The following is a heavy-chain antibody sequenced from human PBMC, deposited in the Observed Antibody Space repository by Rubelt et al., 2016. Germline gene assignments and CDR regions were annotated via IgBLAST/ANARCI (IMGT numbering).Heavy chain of an antibody. D-gene: IGHD2-15*01. Sequence: GSLRLSCAASGFTFSSYAMSWVRQAPGKGLEWVSAISGSGGSTYYADSVKGRFTISRDNSKNTLYLQMNSLRAEDTAVYYGTQDCSGGSCYSVGAFDIWGQGTMVTVSS. J-gene: IGHJ3*02. CDR2: ISGSGGST. CDR1: GFTFSSYA. V-gene: IGHV3-23*01. CDR3: TQDCSGGSCYSVGAFDI.